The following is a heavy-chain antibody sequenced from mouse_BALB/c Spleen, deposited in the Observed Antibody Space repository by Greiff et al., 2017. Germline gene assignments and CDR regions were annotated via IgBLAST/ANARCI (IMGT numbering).Heavy chain of an antibody. CDR2: ISSGGGST. V-gene: IGHV5-12-1*01. CDR1: GFAFSSYD. D-gene: IGHD1-1*01. Sequence: DVKLVESGGGLVKPGGSLKLSCAASGFAFSSYDMSWVRQTPEKRLEWVAYISSGGGSTYYPDTVKGRFTISRDNAKNTLYLQMSSLKSEDTAMYYCARQDYYGSLYWGQGTTLTVSS. CDR3: ARQDYYGSLY. J-gene: IGHJ2*01.